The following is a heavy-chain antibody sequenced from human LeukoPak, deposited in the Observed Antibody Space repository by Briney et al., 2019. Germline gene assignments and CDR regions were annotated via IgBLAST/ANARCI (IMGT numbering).Heavy chain of an antibody. CDR3: ASALEWLPETDY. V-gene: IGHV3-21*06. Sequence: TGGSLRLSCAASGFTFSSYSMNWVRQAPGKGLEWVSSISSSTTYIYYADSVKGRFTISRDNAKNSLYLQMNSLRVEDTAVYYCASALEWLPETDYWGQGTLVTVSS. CDR1: GFTFSSYS. CDR2: ISSSTTYI. D-gene: IGHD3-3*01. J-gene: IGHJ4*02.